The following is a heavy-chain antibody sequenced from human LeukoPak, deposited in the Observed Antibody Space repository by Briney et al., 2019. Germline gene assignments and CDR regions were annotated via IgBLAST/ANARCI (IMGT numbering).Heavy chain of an antibody. D-gene: IGHD3-10*01. Sequence: PGGSLRLSCAASGFTFSDYYMSWIRQAPGKGLEWVSSISSSSSYIYYADSVKGRFTISRDNAKNSLYLQMNSLRAEDTAVYYCARDLGAYYYGSGDGGFLSDYWGQGTLVTVSS. CDR3: ARDLGAYYYGSGDGGFLSDY. V-gene: IGHV3-11*06. CDR1: GFTFSDYY. CDR2: ISSSSSYI. J-gene: IGHJ4*02.